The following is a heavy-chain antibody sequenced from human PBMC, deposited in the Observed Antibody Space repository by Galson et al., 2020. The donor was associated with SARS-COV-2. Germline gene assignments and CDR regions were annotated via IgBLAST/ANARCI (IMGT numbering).Heavy chain of an antibody. CDR1: GGSFSDYY. Sequence: SQTLSLTCAVYGGSFSDYYWSWIRQSPGRGLEWIGEITHSGSTSYNPSLKSRVTISVDTSKNQFSLNLSSVTTADTAVYYCVRGSNGRVGLIPSRNWFDPWGQGALVTVSS. CDR3: VRGSNGRVGLIPSRNWFDP. V-gene: IGHV4-34*01. CDR2: ITHSGST. D-gene: IGHD1-1*01. J-gene: IGHJ5*02.